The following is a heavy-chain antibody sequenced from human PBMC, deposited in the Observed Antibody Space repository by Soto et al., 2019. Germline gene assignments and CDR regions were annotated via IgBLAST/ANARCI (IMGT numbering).Heavy chain of an antibody. D-gene: IGHD3-10*01. CDR3: ARDRRPNMVRGVIIGFDP. Sequence: QVQLVESGGGVVQPGRSLRLSCAASGFTFSSYGMHWVRQAPGKGLEWVAVIWYDGSNKYYADSVKGRFTISRDNSKNTLYLQMNSLRAEDTAVYYCARDRRPNMVRGVIIGFDPWGQGTLVTVSS. J-gene: IGHJ5*02. V-gene: IGHV3-33*01. CDR1: GFTFSSYG. CDR2: IWYDGSNK.